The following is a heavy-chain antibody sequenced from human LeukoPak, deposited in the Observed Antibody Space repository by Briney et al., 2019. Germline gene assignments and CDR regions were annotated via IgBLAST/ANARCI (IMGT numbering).Heavy chain of an antibody. CDR1: GHTFTGYY. J-gene: IGHJ4*02. CDR3: ARLGGITMVRGVIIELDY. V-gene: IGHV1-2*02. Sequence: EAPVKVSCKASGHTFTGYYMHWVRQAPGQGLEWMGWINPNSGGKNYAQKFQGRVTMTRDTSISTAYMELSRLRSDDTAVYYCARLGGITMVRGVIIELDYWGQGTLVTVSS. CDR2: INPNSGGK. D-gene: IGHD3-10*01.